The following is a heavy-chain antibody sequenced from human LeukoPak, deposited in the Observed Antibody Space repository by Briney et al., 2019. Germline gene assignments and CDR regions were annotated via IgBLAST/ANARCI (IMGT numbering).Heavy chain of an antibody. J-gene: IGHJ3*02. CDR3: ARGSCSSTSCYLGAFDI. CDR2: ISSSSSYI. V-gene: IGHV3-21*01. D-gene: IGHD2-2*01. Sequence: GGSLRLSCAASGLTFSSYSMNWVRRAPGKGLEWVSSISSSSSYINYADSVKGRFTISRDNAKNSLYLQMNSLRAEDTAVYYCARGSCSSTSCYLGAFDIWGQGTMVTVSS. CDR1: GLTFSSYS.